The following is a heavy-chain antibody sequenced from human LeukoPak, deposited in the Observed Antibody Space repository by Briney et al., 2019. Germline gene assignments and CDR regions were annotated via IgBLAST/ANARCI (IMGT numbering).Heavy chain of an antibody. CDR2: IYYTGST. Sequence: SETLSLTCTVSGGSISRYSWSWIRQPPGEGLEWIGYIYYTGSTNYNPSLKSRVTISVDTSKNQFSLKLSSVTAADTAVYYCARTFSESYYYYGMDVWGQGTTVTVSS. CDR1: GGSISRYS. J-gene: IGHJ6*02. D-gene: IGHD1-26*01. V-gene: IGHV4-59*01. CDR3: ARTFSESYYYYGMDV.